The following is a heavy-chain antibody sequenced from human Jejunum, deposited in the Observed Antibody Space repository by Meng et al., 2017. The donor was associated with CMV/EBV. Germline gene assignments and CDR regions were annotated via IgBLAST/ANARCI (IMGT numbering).Heavy chain of an antibody. CDR3: ARVIVVVPAANPFDP. J-gene: IGHJ5*02. D-gene: IGHD2-2*01. CDR2: MYYSGNT. Sequence: GSISSSSHYGGWIRQPPGKGLEWIGTMYYSGNTYYNPSLKSRVTISVDTSKNQFSLKLSSVTAADTAVYYCARVIVVVPAANPFDPWGQGTQVTVSS. V-gene: IGHV4-39*07. CDR1: GSISSSSHY.